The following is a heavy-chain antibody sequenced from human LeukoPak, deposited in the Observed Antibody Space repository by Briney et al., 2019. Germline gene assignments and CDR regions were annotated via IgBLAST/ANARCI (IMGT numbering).Heavy chain of an antibody. J-gene: IGHJ4*02. CDR3: ATELR. V-gene: IGHV1-2*02. CDR2: INPHSGDT. D-gene: IGHD3-16*01. Sequence: GASVKVSCKASEYTFTGYYLHWVRQAPGQGLEWMGWINPHSGDTDYAQKFQGRVTMTEDTSTDTAYMELSSLRSEDTAVYYCATELRWGQGTLVTVSS. CDR1: EYTFTGYY.